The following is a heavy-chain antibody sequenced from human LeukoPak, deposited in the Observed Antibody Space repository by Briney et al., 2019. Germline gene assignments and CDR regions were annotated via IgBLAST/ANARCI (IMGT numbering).Heavy chain of an antibody. CDR2: INHSGST. D-gene: IGHD3-3*01. V-gene: IGHV4-34*01. J-gene: IGHJ5*02. CDR3: ARGSRGGIFGVVIRNWFDP. CDR1: GGSFSGYY. Sequence: SETLSLTCAVYGGSFSGYYWSWIRQPPGKGLEWIGEINHSGSTSYNPSLKSRVTISVDTSKNQFSLKLSSVTAADTAVYYCARGSRGGIFGVVIRNWFDPWGQGTLVTVSS.